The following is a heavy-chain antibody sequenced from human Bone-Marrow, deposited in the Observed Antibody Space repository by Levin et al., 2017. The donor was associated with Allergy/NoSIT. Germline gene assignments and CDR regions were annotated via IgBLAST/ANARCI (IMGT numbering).Heavy chain of an antibody. D-gene: IGHD3-9*01. J-gene: IGHJ4*02. CDR1: GGSISSAGYH. CDR2: ISYRGTT. V-gene: IGHV4-31*03. CDR3: ARLDGYYFDY. Sequence: LRLSCTVSGGSISSAGYHWTWIRQSPGKGLEWIGYISYRGTTYYNPSLTSRLTMSLDTSEQRFSLNLNSVTAADTAIYYCARLDGYYFDYWGQGTLVTVSS.